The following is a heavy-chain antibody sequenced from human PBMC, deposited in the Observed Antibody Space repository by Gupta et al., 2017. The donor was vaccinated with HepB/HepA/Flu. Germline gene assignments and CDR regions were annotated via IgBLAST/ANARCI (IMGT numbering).Heavy chain of an antibody. CDR1: GGSISSYY. Sequence: QVQLQESGPGLVKPSETLSLTCTVSGGSISSYYWSWIRQPPGKGLEWIGYIYYSGSTNYNPSLKSRVTISVDTSKNQFSLKLSSVTAADTAVYYCARLYCSGGSCAWFDPWGQGTLVTVSS. D-gene: IGHD2-15*01. J-gene: IGHJ5*02. V-gene: IGHV4-59*08. CDR3: ARLYCSGGSCAWFDP. CDR2: IYYSGST.